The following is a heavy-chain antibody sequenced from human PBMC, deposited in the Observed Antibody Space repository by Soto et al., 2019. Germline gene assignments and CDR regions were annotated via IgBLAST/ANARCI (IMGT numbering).Heavy chain of an antibody. V-gene: IGHV1-18*01. J-gene: IGHJ4*02. CDR3: AREGLLLLPDY. Sequence: QIQLVQSGTEVRKPGASAKVSCKASGYTFTNNDVRWVRQTPGQGLEWMGWISPYSGKTNYARKFQGRVTMTTDTSTSTAYMEVRSLTSDDTAVYYCAREGLLLLPDYWGQGTLVTVSS. CDR2: ISPYSGKT. D-gene: IGHD3-22*01. CDR1: GYTFTNND.